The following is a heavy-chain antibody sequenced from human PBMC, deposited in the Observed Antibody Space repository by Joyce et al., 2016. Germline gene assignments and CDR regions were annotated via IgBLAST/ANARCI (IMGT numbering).Heavy chain of an antibody. Sequence: QVQLQQWGGGLLKPSETLSLTCAVYGGSFSGYYWSWIRQPPGKGLEWIGEGNHSGSTSYDESLKSRVTISVDTSKNQLSLNLTSVTAAETAVYFCARGLVVTGTRVRGYNYGYSSWGQGTLVTVSS. CDR3: ARGLVVTGTRVRGYNYGYSS. D-gene: IGHD5-18*01. CDR2: GNHSGST. CDR1: GGSFSGYY. J-gene: IGHJ5*02. V-gene: IGHV4-34*02.